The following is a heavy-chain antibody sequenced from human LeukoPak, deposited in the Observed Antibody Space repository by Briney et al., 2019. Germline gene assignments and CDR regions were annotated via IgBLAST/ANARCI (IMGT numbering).Heavy chain of an antibody. CDR2: ISWHSGSI. CDR1: GFTFSSYA. Sequence: GGSLRLSCAASGFTFSSYAINWVRQAPGRGLEWVSGISWHSGSIGYSDSVKGRFTISRDNAKNSLYLQMNSLRAEDTALYYCAKDWGSTVTATDVFDIWGQGTMVTVSS. D-gene: IGHD3-16*01. V-gene: IGHV3-9*01. CDR3: AKDWGSTVTATDVFDI. J-gene: IGHJ3*02.